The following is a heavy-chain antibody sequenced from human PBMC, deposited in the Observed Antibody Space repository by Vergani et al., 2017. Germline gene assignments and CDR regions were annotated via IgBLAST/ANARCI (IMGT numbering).Heavy chain of an antibody. D-gene: IGHD6-13*01. J-gene: IGHJ3*02. V-gene: IGHV3-9*01. CDR1: GFTFDDYA. CDR3: AKDIGTSYSSSWYQSDAFDI. Sequence: VQLVESGGGLVQPGRSLRLSCAASGFTFDDYAMHWVRQAPGKGLEWVSGISWNSGSIGYADSVKGRFTISRDNAKNSLYLQMNSLRAEDTALYYCAKDIGTSYSSSWYQSDAFDIWGQGTMVTVSS. CDR2: ISWNSGSI.